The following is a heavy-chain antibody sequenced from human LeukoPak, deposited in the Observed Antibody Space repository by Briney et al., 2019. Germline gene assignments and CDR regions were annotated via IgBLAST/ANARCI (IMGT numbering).Heavy chain of an antibody. D-gene: IGHD1-1*01. V-gene: IGHV1-45*02. CDR1: GYTFTYRY. Sequence: GASVKVSCKASGYTFTYRYLHWVRQAPGQALEWTGWITPFNGNTNYAQKFQDRVTITRDRSMSTAYMELSSLRSEDTAMYYCAISTPELEPYNAFDIWGQGTMVTVSS. CDR3: AISTPELEPYNAFDI. CDR2: ITPFNGNT. J-gene: IGHJ3*02.